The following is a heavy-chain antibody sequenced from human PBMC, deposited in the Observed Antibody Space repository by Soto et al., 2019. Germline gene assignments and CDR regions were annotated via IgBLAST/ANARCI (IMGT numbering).Heavy chain of an antibody. J-gene: IGHJ3*01. Sequence: SETLSLTGDVYGGSFSGYFWNWIRQSPGKGLEWIGKVNHNGRNNYNPSLKSRVTISLDMSKKQISLKLTSVTAADTAVYYCARGGSSDWQVAFDFWGQGTMVTVSS. CDR3: ARGGSSDWQVAFDF. V-gene: IGHV4-34*01. D-gene: IGHD6-19*01. CDR2: VNHNGRN. CDR1: GGSFSGYF.